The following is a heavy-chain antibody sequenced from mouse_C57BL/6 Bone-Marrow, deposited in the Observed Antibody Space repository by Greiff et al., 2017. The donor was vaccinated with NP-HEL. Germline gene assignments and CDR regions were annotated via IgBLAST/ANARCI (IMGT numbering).Heavy chain of an antibody. V-gene: IGHV10-3*01. CDR1: GFTFNTYA. J-gene: IGHJ3*01. CDR2: IRSKSSNYAT. CDR3: VREEGYYGSSYEFAY. Sequence: EVKLVESGGGLVQPKGSLKLSCAASGFTFNTYAMHWVRQAPGKGLEWVAGIRSKSSNYATYYADSVKDRFTISRDDSQSMLYLQMNNLKTEDTAMYYCVREEGYYGSSYEFAYWGQGTLVTVSA. D-gene: IGHD1-1*01.